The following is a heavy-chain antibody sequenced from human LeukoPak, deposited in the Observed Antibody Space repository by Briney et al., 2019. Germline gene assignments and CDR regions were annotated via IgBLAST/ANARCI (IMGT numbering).Heavy chain of an antibody. CDR3: AGGIAARVDY. D-gene: IGHD6-6*01. CDR2: ISSSSSYI. V-gene: IGHV3-21*01. J-gene: IGHJ4*02. Sequence: GGSLRLSCAASGFTFSSYSMDWVRQAPGKGLEWVSSISSSSSYIYYADSVKGRFTISRDNAKNSLYLQMNSLRAEDAAVYYCAGGIAARVDYWGQGTLVTVSS. CDR1: GFTFSSYS.